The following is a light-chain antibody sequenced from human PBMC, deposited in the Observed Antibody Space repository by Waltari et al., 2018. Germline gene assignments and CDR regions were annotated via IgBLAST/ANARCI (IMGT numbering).Light chain of an antibody. CDR1: NSDVGAYNF. CDR3: SSYRSSSTLFV. Sequence: QSALTQPASVSGSPGQSITISCPGTNSDVGAYNFVSWYQQHPGKAPKLMIYEVSNRPSGVSNRFSGSKSGNTASLTISGLQAEDEADYYCSSYRSSSTLFVFGTGTKVTVL. V-gene: IGLV2-14*01. J-gene: IGLJ1*01. CDR2: EVS.